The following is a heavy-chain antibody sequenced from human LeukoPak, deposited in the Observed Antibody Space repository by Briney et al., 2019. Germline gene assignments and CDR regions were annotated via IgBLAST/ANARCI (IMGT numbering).Heavy chain of an antibody. Sequence: PGGSLRLSCAASGSTFSSYAMHWVCQAPGKGLEWVAVISYDGSNKYYADSVKGRFTISRDNSKNTLYLQMNSLRAEDTAVYYCASRRFDYWGQGTLVTVSS. CDR1: GSTFSSYA. J-gene: IGHJ4*02. CDR3: ASRRFDY. V-gene: IGHV3-30-3*01. CDR2: ISYDGSNK.